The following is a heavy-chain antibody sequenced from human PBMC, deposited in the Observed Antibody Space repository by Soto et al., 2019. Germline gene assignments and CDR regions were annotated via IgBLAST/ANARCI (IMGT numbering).Heavy chain of an antibody. V-gene: IGHV3-21*01. D-gene: IGHD6-13*01. CDR1: GFTFLSFT. CDR3: TRDATRDSSARGWFDP. Sequence: LRRSCAASGFTFLSFTMNWVRQAPGKGLEWVSTISSNSAYIYYTDALRGRFTISRDNAKNSLHLQMNSLRAEDTAVYYCTRDATRDSSARGWFDPWGPGTLVTVS. J-gene: IGHJ5*02. CDR2: ISSNSAYI.